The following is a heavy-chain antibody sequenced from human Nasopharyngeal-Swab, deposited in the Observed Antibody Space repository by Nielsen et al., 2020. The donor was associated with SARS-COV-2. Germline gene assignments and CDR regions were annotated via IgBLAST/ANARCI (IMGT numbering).Heavy chain of an antibody. J-gene: IGHJ4*02. D-gene: IGHD2-15*01. CDR3: ARVGPDIVVVVAAAPDS. Sequence: ASVKVSCKASGYTFTSYGISWVRQAPGQGLEWMGWISAYNGNTNYAQKLQGRVTMTTDTSTSTAYMELRSLRSDDTAVYYCARVGPDIVVVVAAAPDSWGQGTLVTVSS. V-gene: IGHV1-18*01. CDR1: GYTFTSYG. CDR2: ISAYNGNT.